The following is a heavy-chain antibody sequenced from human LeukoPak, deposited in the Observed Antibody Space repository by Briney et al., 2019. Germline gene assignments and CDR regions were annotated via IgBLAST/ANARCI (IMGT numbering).Heavy chain of an antibody. Sequence: SETLSLTCTVSGVSVSSNYWSWIRQAPGKGLEWIGYMYHTGSGNYNPSLKSRVTISVDTSKNQFSLDVNSVTAADTAVYYCARWGDTVSAFDIWGQGTMVTVSS. CDR2: MYHTGSG. CDR3: ARWGDTVSAFDI. CDR1: GVSVSSNY. D-gene: IGHD5/OR15-5a*01. V-gene: IGHV4-59*02. J-gene: IGHJ3*02.